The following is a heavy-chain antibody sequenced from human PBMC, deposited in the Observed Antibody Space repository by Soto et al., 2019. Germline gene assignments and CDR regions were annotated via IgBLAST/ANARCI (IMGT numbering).Heavy chain of an antibody. CDR1: GFTFSSYS. J-gene: IGHJ4*02. CDR2: ISSSSSTI. V-gene: IGHV3-48*01. CDR3: ARDHLPLEWLFIGNFDY. Sequence: EVQLVESGGGLVQPGGSLRLSCAASGFTFSSYSMNWVRQAPGKGLEWVSYISSSSSTIYYADSVKGRFTISRDNAKNSLYLQMNSLRAEDTAVYYCARDHLPLEWLFIGNFDYWGQGTLVTVSS. D-gene: IGHD3-3*01.